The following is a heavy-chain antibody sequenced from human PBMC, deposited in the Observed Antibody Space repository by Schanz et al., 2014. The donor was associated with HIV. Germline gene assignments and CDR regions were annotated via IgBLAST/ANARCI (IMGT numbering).Heavy chain of an antibody. Sequence: VQLLESGGGLVQPGESLRLSCAVSGFRFSSHAMTWVRQAPGKGLEWVASMWSDGSNKYYADSVRGRFTISRDNSKDTLYLEMNSLREDDTAVYSCARDLTGYFTMDAWGQGTTVTVYS. V-gene: IGHV3-33*08. CDR2: MWSDGSNK. CDR3: ARDLTGYFTMDA. J-gene: IGHJ6*02. D-gene: IGHD5-18*01. CDR1: GFRFSSHA.